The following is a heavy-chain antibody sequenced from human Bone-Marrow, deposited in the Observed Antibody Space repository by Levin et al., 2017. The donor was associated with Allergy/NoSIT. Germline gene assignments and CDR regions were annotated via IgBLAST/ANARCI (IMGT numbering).Heavy chain of an antibody. D-gene: IGHD2-15*01. J-gene: IGHJ5*02. CDR1: DGSISSSGFY. CDR2: IFYRGNT. CDR3: ARTVGYCTRGSCLGWFDP. V-gene: IGHV4-31*03. Sequence: SETLSLTCSVSDGSISSSGFYWSWIRQHPETGLEWLGYIFYRGNTYYSPSLKSRVTISVDTFKNEFSLKLTSVTAADTAVYYCARTVGYCTRGSCLGWFDPWGQGAQVTVSA.